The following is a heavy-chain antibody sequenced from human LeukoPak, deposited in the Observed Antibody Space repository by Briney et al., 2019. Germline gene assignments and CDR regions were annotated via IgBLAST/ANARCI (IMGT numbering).Heavy chain of an antibody. CDR2: VYPGARDT. CDR3: ARLSSIAAAGGGDY. Sequence: GESLHISSKCSGYSFTSYWIGWVRQMPGKGLEWMGIVYPGARDTTYSPSFQGEVTISADKSTSTAYLQWSSLKASDTAMYYCARLSSIAAAGGGDYWGQGTLVTVSS. V-gene: IGHV5-51*01. D-gene: IGHD6-13*01. CDR1: GYSFTSYW. J-gene: IGHJ4*02.